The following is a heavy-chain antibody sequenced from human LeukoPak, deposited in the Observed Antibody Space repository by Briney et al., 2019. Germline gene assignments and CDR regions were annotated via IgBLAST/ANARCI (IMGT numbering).Heavy chain of an antibody. D-gene: IGHD3-3*01. CDR2: IKQDGSEK. CDR1: GFTFSSYW. Sequence: GGSLRLSCAASGFTFSSYWMSWVRQAPGKGLEWVANIKQDGSEKHYVDSVKGRLTISRDNAKSLLYLQMNSLRVEDTAVYYCAGGPGFLIDCWGQGTLVTVSS. CDR3: AGGPGFLIDC. V-gene: IGHV3-7*01. J-gene: IGHJ4*02.